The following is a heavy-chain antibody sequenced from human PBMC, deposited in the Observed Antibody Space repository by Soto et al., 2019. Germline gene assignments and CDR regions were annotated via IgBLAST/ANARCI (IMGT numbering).Heavy chain of an antibody. CDR2: VSSTSGYI. CDR1: GFTFSNYK. J-gene: IGHJ4*02. Sequence: GGSLRLSWAVFGFTFSNYKMSWVRQAPGKGLEWVSSVSSTSGYIYYGDSVKGRFTISRDNAKNSLYLQMNSLRAEDTAVYYCARANVDTSVVNEYYFDYWGQGTLVTVSS. CDR3: ARANVDTSVVNEYYFDY. D-gene: IGHD5-18*01. V-gene: IGHV3-21*01.